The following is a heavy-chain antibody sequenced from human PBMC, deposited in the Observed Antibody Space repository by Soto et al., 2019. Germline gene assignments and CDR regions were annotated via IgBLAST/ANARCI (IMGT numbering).Heavy chain of an antibody. D-gene: IGHD6-19*01. Sequence: SETLSLTCPVSGGSISSYYWSWIRQPAGKGLEWIGRIYTSGSTNYNPSLKSRVTMSVDTSKNQFSLKLSSVTAADTAVYYCARSGSSGWYRGSLFDYWGQGTLVTVSS. CDR2: IYTSGST. J-gene: IGHJ4*02. V-gene: IGHV4-4*07. CDR1: GGSISSYY. CDR3: ARSGSSGWYRGSLFDY.